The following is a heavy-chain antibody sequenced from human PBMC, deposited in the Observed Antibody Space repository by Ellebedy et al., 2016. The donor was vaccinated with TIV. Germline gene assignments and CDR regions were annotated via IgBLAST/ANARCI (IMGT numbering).Heavy chain of an antibody. CDR3: ASGAYDI. Sequence: GESLKISCAASGFTFSNNSMNWVRQAPGKGLEWVSYISSTGITIYYADSVKGRFTISRDNAKISLYLQMNSLTAEDTAVYYCASGAYDIWGQGTMVTVSS. CDR1: GFTFSNNS. J-gene: IGHJ3*02. CDR2: ISSTGITI. V-gene: IGHV3-48*04.